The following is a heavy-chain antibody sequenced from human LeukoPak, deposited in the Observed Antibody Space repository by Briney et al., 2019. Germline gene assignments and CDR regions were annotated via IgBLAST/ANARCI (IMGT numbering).Heavy chain of an antibody. Sequence: PGGPLGLPCEASGFSFGGFAMNWFRKAQGKGWGWAPGILVGGSSIYYADSVKGRFTISRDNSKNTLYLQMNSLRAEDTAIYYCAKRYCGSTSCPSPFYFFDYWGQGTLVTVSS. V-gene: IGHV3-23*01. J-gene: IGHJ4*02. CDR2: ILVGGSSI. CDR3: AKRYCGSTSCPSPFYFFDY. D-gene: IGHD2-2*01. CDR1: GFSFGGFA.